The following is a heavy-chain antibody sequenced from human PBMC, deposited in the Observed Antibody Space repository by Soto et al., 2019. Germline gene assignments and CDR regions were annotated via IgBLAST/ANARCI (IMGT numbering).Heavy chain of an antibody. Sequence: VSVLVSCKASGCIFITYGISWVRQAPGQGLEWMGRISPYNGNTNYAQNLQGRVTMTTDTSTSTAYMELRSLRSDDTAVYYCARDLDGAGSYYTDHW. V-gene: IGHV1-18*01. CDR1: GCIFITYG. J-gene: IGHJ1*01. D-gene: IGHD3-10*01. CDR3: ARDLDGAGSYYTDH. CDR2: ISPYNGNT.